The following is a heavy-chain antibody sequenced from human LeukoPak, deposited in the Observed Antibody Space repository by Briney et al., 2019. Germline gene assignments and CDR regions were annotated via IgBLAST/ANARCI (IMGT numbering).Heavy chain of an antibody. CDR2: IYYSGST. CDR3: ARDPAYDILTGFDY. D-gene: IGHD3-9*01. Sequence: SETLSLTCTVSGGSISSYYWSWIRQPPGKGLEWIGYIYYSGSTSYNPSLKSRVTMSVDTSKNQFSLKLSSVTAADTAVYYCARDPAYDILTGFDYWGQGTLVTVSS. V-gene: IGHV4-59*12. J-gene: IGHJ4*02. CDR1: GGSISSYY.